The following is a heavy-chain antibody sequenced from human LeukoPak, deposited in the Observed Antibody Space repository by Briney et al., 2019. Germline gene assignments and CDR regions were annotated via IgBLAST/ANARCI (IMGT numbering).Heavy chain of an antibody. J-gene: IGHJ3*01. D-gene: IGHD4-23*01. CDR1: GFTFSNYW. V-gene: IGHV3-74*01. CDR3: ARDKYGGNSNAFDL. Sequence: GGSLRLSCAASGFTFSNYWMHWVRQAPGKGLVWVSRINSDGSSTYSADSVKGRFTISRDNAKNTLYLEMNSLRAEDTAMYYCARDKYGGNSNAFDLWGQGTMVTVSS. CDR2: INSDGSST.